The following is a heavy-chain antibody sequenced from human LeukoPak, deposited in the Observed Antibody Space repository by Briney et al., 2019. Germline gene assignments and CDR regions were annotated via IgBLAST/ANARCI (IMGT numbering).Heavy chain of an antibody. CDR3: ARDQAYCGGDCYFDY. V-gene: IGHV3-30-3*01. D-gene: IGHD2-21*02. CDR1: GFTFSSYA. CDR2: ISYDGSNK. J-gene: IGHJ4*02. Sequence: GRSLRLSCAASGFTFSSYAMHWVRQAPGKGLEWVAVISYDGSNKYYADSVKGRFTISRDNSKNTLYLQMNSLRAEDTAAYYCARDQAYCGGDCYFDYWGQGTLVTVSS.